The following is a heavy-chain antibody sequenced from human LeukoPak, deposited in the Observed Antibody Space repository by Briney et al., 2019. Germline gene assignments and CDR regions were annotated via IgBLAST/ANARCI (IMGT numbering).Heavy chain of an antibody. CDR1: GFTFSSYW. D-gene: IGHD3-16*01. Sequence: TGGSLRLSCAASGFTFSSYWMSWVRQAPGKGLEWVANIKQDGSEKYYVDSVKGRFTISRDNSKNTLYLQMNSLRAEDTAVYYCAKGYYDYVWGSYYFDYWGQGTLVTVSS. CDR3: AKGYYDYVWGSYYFDY. CDR2: IKQDGSEK. V-gene: IGHV3-7*03. J-gene: IGHJ4*02.